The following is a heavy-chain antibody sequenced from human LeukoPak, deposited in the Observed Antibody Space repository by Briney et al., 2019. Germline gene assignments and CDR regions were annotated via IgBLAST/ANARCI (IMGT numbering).Heavy chain of an antibody. Sequence: ASVKVSCKASGYTFTSYDMHWVRQAPGQGLEWMGIINPSGGSTSYAQKFQGRVTMTGDTSTSTVYMELSSLRSEDTAVYYCARGTMIVVVNNKFDPWGQGTLVTVSS. CDR3: ARGTMIVVVNNKFDP. CDR2: INPSGGST. D-gene: IGHD3-22*01. V-gene: IGHV1-46*01. CDR1: GYTFTSYD. J-gene: IGHJ5*02.